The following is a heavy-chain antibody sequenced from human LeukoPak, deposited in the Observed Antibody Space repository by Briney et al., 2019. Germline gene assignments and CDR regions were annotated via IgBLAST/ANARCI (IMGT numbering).Heavy chain of an antibody. V-gene: IGHV3-7*01. CDR1: GFTFSSYW. D-gene: IGHD3-22*01. J-gene: IGHJ4*02. Sequence: WGSLRLSCAASGFTFSSYWMSWVRQAPGKGLEWVANIKQDGSEKYYVDSVKGRFTTSRDNAKNSLYLQMDSLRAEDTAVYYCARVVRAPTYYYDSSGYCDYWGQGTLVTVSS. CDR3: ARVVRAPTYYYDSSGYCDY. CDR2: IKQDGSEK.